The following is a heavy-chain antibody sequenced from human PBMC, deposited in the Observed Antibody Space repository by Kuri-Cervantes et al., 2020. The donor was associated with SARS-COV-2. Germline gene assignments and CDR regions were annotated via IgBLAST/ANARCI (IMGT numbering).Heavy chain of an antibody. Sequence: ASVKVSCKASGYTFTSYYTHWVRQAPGQGLEWMGIINPSGGSTSYAQKFQGRVTMTRDTSTSTVYMELRSLRSEDTAVYYCARDLTYCSGGSCSLYYYYYMDVWGKGTTVTVSS. CDR2: INPSGGST. V-gene: IGHV1-46*01. CDR3: ARDLTYCSGGSCSLYYYYYMDV. J-gene: IGHJ6*03. D-gene: IGHD2-15*01. CDR1: GYTFTSYY.